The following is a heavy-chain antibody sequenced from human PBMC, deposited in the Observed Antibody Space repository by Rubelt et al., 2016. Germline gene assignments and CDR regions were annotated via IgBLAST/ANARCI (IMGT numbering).Heavy chain of an antibody. V-gene: IGHV5-10-1*01. CDR1: GYSFTSYW. D-gene: IGHD4-23*01. J-gene: IGHJ5*02. CDR2: IDPSDSYT. Sequence: EVQLVQSGAEVKKPGESLRISCKGSGYSFTSYWIRWVRQMPGKGLEWMGRIDPSDSYTNYSPSFQGQVTISADKSISTADLQWSSLKASDTAMYYCARHAGDGGNSEDWFDPWGQGTLVTVSS. CDR3: ARHAGDGGNSEDWFDP.